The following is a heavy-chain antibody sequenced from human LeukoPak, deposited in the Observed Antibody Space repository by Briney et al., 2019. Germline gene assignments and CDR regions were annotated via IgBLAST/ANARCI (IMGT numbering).Heavy chain of an antibody. J-gene: IGHJ4*02. CDR3: ARDYCSSTSCYPDY. D-gene: IGHD2-2*01. Sequence: GGSLRLSCAASGFTFSSYAMSWVRQAPGKGLEWVSAISGSGGSTYYADSVKGRFTISRDNAKNTLYLQMNSLRAEDTAVYYCARDYCSSTSCYPDYWGQGTLVTVSS. CDR2: ISGSGGST. V-gene: IGHV3-23*01. CDR1: GFTFSSYA.